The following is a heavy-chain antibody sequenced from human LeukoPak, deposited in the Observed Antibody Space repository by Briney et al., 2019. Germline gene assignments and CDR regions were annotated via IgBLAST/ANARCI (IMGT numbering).Heavy chain of an antibody. CDR2: IYYSGTT. J-gene: IGHJ5*02. D-gene: IGHD3-10*01. CDR3: ARRSPYSGMVRGVIITNWFDP. V-gene: IGHV4-39*07. Sequence: SETLSLTCSVSGGSISSSRNYWGWIRQPPGKGLEWIGSIYYSGTTYYNPSLKSRVTISVDTSKNQFSLKLSSVTAADTAVYYCARRSPYSGMVRGVIITNWFDPWGQGTLVTVSS. CDR1: GGSISSSRNY.